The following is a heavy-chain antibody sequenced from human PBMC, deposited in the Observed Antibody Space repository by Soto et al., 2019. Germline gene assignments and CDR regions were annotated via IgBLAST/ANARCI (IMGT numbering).Heavy chain of an antibody. CDR2: IYYSGSP. D-gene: IGHD3-3*01. V-gene: IGHV4-30-4*01. J-gene: IGHJ6*02. CDR3: DRGGVSESLVSDYFFCSMDV. Sequence: LCLTCAVSGVSISSGVYYWGWIRQPPGSCLEWIGYIYYSGSPYYNPSLKSRVTISGDTSKNQFSLKVRPVSAADTAVYYCDRGGVSESLVSDYFFCSMDVWGRGSTVT. CDR1: GVSISSGVYY.